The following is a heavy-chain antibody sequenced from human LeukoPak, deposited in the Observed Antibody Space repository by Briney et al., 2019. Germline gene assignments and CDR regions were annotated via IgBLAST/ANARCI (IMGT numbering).Heavy chain of an antibody. CDR1: GGSISSGGYY. J-gene: IGHJ4*02. D-gene: IGHD3-16*01. Sequence: PSQTLSLTCTVSGGSISSGGYYWSWIRQHPGKGLEWIGYIYYRGSTYYNPSLKSRVTISVDTSKNQFSLKLSSVTAADTAVYYCARGYDYVYYFDYWGQGTLVTVSS. CDR3: ARGYDYVYYFDY. V-gene: IGHV4-31*03. CDR2: IYYRGST.